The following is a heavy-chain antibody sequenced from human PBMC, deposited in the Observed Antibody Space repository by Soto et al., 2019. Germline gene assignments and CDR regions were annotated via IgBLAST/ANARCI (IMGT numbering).Heavy chain of an antibody. Sequence: EVQLVESGGGLVKPGGSLRLSCAASGFTFSSYSMNWVRQAPGKGLEWVSSISSSSSYIYYADSVKGRFTISRDNAKNSLYVQMNSLRAEDTAVYYCARDESRRYFGDGMDVWGQGTTVTVSS. CDR2: ISSSSSYI. V-gene: IGHV3-21*01. J-gene: IGHJ6*02. CDR1: GFTFSSYS. CDR3: ARDESRRYFGDGMDV. D-gene: IGHD3-9*01.